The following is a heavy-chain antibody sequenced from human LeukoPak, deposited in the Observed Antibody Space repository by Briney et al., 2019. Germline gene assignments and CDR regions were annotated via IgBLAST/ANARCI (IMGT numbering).Heavy chain of an antibody. J-gene: IGHJ4*02. V-gene: IGHV3-33*01. CDR1: GFTFSSYG. CDR3: ARNRDRGGSCLLDY. Sequence: PGGSLLLSCAASGFTFSSYGMHWVRQAPGEGLEWVAVIWYDGSNKYYADSVKGRFTISRDNSKNTLYLQMNSLRAEDTAVYYCARNRDRGGSCLLDYWGQGTLVTVSS. CDR2: IWYDGSNK. D-gene: IGHD2-15*01.